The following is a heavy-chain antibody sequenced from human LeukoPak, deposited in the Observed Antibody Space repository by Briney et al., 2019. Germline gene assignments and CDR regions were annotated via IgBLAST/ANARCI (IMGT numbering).Heavy chain of an antibody. CDR1: GFTFSSYG. D-gene: IGHD3-22*01. CDR3: AKARGAYYYDSSGYSYFDY. V-gene: IGHV3-30*19. J-gene: IGHJ4*02. CDR2: ISYDGSNK. Sequence: PGGSLRLSCEASGFTFSSYGMHWVRQAPGKGLEWVAVISYDGSNKYYADSVKGRFTISRDNSKNTLYLQMNSLRAEDTAVYYCAKARGAYYYDSSGYSYFDYWGQGTLVTVSS.